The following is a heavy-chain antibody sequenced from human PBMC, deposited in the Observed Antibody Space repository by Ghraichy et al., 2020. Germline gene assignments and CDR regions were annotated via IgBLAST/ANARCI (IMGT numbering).Heavy chain of an antibody. V-gene: IGHV4-31*03. D-gene: IGHD3-22*01. CDR3: ARELYYYDSSGPDAFDI. Sequence: SQTLSLTCTVSGGSISSGGYYWSWIRQHPGKGLAWTGFIYYSGSTYYNPSLKSRVTISVDTSKNQFSLKLSSVTAADTAVYYCARELYYYDSSGPDAFDIWGQGTLVTVSS. J-gene: IGHJ3*02. CDR1: GGSISSGGYY. CDR2: IYYSGST.